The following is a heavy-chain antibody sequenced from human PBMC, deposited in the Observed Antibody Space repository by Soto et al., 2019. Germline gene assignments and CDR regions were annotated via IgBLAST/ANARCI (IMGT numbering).Heavy chain of an antibody. V-gene: IGHV4-59*01. CDR1: GGSISNYY. Sequence: SETLSLPGSVSGGSISNYYWSWIRQPPGKGLEFIGYIYHRGITKYNPSLKSRVTMSVDFSKNQFSLKLSSVTAADTAVYYCACVATILGVVSSFDYWGRGTLVTVSS. CDR3: ACVATILGVVSSFDY. CDR2: IYHRGIT. D-gene: IGHD3-3*01. J-gene: IGHJ4*02.